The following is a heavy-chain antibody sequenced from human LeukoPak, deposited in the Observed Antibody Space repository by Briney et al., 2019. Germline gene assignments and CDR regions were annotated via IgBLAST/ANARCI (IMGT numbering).Heavy chain of an antibody. V-gene: IGHV1-18*01. CDR3: ARDERRVASPPFDY. J-gene: IGHJ4*02. CDR2: ISNYNGNT. Sequence: ASVKVSCKASGYTFTSSGISWVRQAPGQGLEWSAWISNYNGNTNYAQNLQGRVTVTADTSTSTAYMELRSLRSDDTAVYYCARDERRVASPPFDYWGQGTLVTVSS. CDR1: GYTFTSSG.